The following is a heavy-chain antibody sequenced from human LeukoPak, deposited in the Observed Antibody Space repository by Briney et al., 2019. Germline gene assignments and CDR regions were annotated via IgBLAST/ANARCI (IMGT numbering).Heavy chain of an antibody. CDR2: IKQDGSEK. J-gene: IGHJ4*02. Sequence: PGGSLRLSCAASGFTFSSYWMSWVRQAPGKGLEWVANIKQDGSEKYYVDSVKGRFTISRDNAKNSLYLQMNSLRAEDTAVYYCARGLGVIGYYFDYWGQGTLVTVSS. CDR1: GFTFSSYW. V-gene: IGHV3-7*01. CDR3: ARGLGVIGYYFDY. D-gene: IGHD3-10*01.